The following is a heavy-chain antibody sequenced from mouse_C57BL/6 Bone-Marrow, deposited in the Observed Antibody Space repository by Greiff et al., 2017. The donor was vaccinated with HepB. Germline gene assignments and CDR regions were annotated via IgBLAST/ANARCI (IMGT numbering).Heavy chain of an antibody. V-gene: IGHV14-4*01. D-gene: IGHD2-10*01. Sequence: VQLQQSGAELVRPGASVKLSCTASGFNIKDGYMHWVKQRPEQGLEWIGWIDPENGDTEYASKFQGKATITADTSSNTAYLQLSSLTSEDTAVYYCTTCLLAYWGQGTLVTVSA. CDR3: TTCLLAY. J-gene: IGHJ3*01. CDR1: GFNIKDGY. CDR2: IDPENGDT.